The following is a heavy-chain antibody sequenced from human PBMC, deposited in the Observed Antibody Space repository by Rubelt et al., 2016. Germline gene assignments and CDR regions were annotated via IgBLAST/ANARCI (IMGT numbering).Heavy chain of an antibody. Sequence: QVQLQESGPGLVKPSETLSLACTVSGGSISGYYWGWVRQPPGKGLEWIGYIHYSGTTRYNPSFKSRITISVDTSKNQFPLWLGSGSAADTAVDYCARLKAVRIETVDSWGQGTLVTVSS. V-gene: IGHV4-59*08. CDR1: GGSISGYY. J-gene: IGHJ4*02. CDR2: IHYSGTT. D-gene: IGHD3-10*01. CDR3: ARLKAVRIETVDS.